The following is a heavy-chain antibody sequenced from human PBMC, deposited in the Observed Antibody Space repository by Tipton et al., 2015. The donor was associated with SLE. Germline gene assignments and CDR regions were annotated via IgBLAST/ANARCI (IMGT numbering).Heavy chain of an antibody. CDR3: ARGSQTPLDY. J-gene: IGHJ4*02. CDR1: GASITTEGYY. Sequence: TLSLTCVVSGASITTEGYYWTWIRQPPGKGLEWIGEINHGGSTNYNPSLKSRVSISVDATKNQFSLRLSSVTAADTALYYCARGSQTPLDYWGQGTLVSVSS. V-gene: IGHV4-34*01. CDR2: INHGGST.